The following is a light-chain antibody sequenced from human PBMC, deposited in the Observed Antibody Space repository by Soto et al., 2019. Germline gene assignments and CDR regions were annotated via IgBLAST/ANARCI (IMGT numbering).Light chain of an antibody. Sequence: IVLTQSPATLSFSPGESATLSCRASQSIAIYLAWYQQKSGQSPRLLIYDSFNRAPGIPDRFSGSGSGTDFTLTISSLEPEDFAVYYCLQRATWPWTFDQGTTVEIK. CDR3: LQRATWPWT. CDR1: QSIAIY. V-gene: IGKV3-11*01. J-gene: IGKJ1*01. CDR2: DSF.